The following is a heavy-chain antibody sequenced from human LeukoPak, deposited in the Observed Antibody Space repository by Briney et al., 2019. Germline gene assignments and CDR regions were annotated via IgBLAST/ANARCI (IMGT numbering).Heavy chain of an antibody. V-gene: IGHV3-9*01. J-gene: IGHJ4*02. D-gene: IGHD5-18*01. CDR3: ARADWDTAMIDY. CDR2: ISWNSRSI. Sequence: GGSLRLSCAASGFTFDDYAMHWIRQAPGKGLEWISGISWNSRSIGYADSVKGRFTISRDNARNSLYLQMNSLRAEDTAVYYCARADWDTAMIDYWGQGTLVTVSS. CDR1: GFTFDDYA.